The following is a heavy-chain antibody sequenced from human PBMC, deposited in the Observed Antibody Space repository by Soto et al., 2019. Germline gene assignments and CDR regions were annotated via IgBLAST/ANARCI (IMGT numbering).Heavy chain of an antibody. D-gene: IGHD1-26*01. Sequence: QVQLVQSGAEVKKPGSSVKVSCKASGGVFRNYAINWVRQAPGQGLEWMGGIIPVFGTAEYPQKFQGRVTITADESTTTAYMELTSLKTEDTAVYFCARDRWGSYSFDSWGQGTLVTVAS. CDR2: IIPVFGTA. J-gene: IGHJ5*01. V-gene: IGHV1-69*01. CDR1: GGVFRNYA. CDR3: ARDRWGSYSFDS.